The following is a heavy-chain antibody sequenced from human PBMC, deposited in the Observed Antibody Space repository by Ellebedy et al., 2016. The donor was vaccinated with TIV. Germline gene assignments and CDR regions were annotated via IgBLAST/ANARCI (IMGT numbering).Heavy chain of an antibody. Sequence: MPSETLSLTCAVSGGSISSYYWSWIRQTPGKGLEWIAYIYYSGSTNYNPSFKSRVTISVDTSKNQFSLKLSAVTAADTAVYYCARAFVDTGGYLYFELWGRGTLVTVSS. J-gene: IGHJ2*01. V-gene: IGHV4-59*01. CDR1: GGSISSYY. CDR2: IYYSGST. CDR3: ARAFVDTGGYLYFEL. D-gene: IGHD5-18*01.